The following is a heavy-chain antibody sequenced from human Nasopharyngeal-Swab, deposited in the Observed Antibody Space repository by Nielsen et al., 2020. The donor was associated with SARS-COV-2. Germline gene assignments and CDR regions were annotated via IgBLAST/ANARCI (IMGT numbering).Heavy chain of an antibody. D-gene: IGHD2-21*02. CDR3: ARAPPGVVFGVVTAIVAFDI. J-gene: IGHJ3*02. Sequence: GSLRLSCTVPGGSISSYYWSWIRQPPGKGLEWFGYIYYSGRTNYNPSLKSRVTISVDTSKNQFSLKLSSVTAADTAVYYCARAPPGVVFGVVTAIVAFDIWGQGTMVTVSS. CDR1: GGSISSYY. V-gene: IGHV4-59*01. CDR2: IYYSGRT.